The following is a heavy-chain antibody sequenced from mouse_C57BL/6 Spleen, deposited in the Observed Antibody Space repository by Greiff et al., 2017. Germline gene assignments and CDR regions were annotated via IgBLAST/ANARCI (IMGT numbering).Heavy chain of an antibody. V-gene: IGHV5-12*01. CDR2: ISNGGGST. CDR1: GFTFSDYY. D-gene: IGHD1-1*01. J-gene: IGHJ4*01. Sequence: EVMLVESGGGLVQPGGSLKLSCAASGFTFSDYYMYWVRQTPEKRLEWVAYISNGGGSTYYPDTVKGRFTISRDNAKNTLYLQMSRLKSEDTAMYYCARGYYGSHYAMDYWGQGTSVTVSS. CDR3: ARGYYGSHYAMDY.